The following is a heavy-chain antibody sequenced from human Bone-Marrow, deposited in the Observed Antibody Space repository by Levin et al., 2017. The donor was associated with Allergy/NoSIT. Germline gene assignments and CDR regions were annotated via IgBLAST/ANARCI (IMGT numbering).Heavy chain of an antibody. D-gene: IGHD1-1*01. J-gene: IGHJ4*02. CDR1: GFKFSDRG. V-gene: IGHV3-33*01. CDR3: ARDLDTSELFDS. Sequence: GESLKISCAASGFKFSDRGMHWVRQAPGKGLEWVGIIWYDGTNKHYADSVRGRFTISRDNSKNTLYLQMNSLRAEDTAVYYCARDLDTSELFDSWGQGTLATVAS. CDR2: IWYDGTNK.